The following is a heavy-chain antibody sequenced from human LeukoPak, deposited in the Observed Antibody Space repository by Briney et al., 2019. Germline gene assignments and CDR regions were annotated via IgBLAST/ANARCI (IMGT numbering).Heavy chain of an antibody. J-gene: IGHJ5*02. D-gene: IGHD3-9*01. V-gene: IGHV1-69*01. CDR2: IIPIFGTA. CDR3: ARTSRYFGFDP. Sequence: GASVKVSFKASGGTFSVYAISWVRQAPGQGLEWMGGIIPIFGTANYAQKFQGRVTITADESTSTAYMELSSLRSEDTAVYYCARTSRYFGFDPWGQGTLVTVSS. CDR1: GGTFSVYA.